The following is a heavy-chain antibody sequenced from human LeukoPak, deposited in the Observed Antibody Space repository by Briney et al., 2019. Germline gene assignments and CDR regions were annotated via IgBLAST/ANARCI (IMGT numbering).Heavy chain of an antibody. D-gene: IGHD6-19*01. J-gene: IGHJ5*02. CDR3: ARGGSSGWYWGDWFDP. V-gene: IGHV4-38-2*02. Sequence: PSETLSLTCTVSGYSISSGYYWGWIRQPPGKGLEWIGSIYHSGSTYYNPSLKSRVTISVDTSKNQFSLKLSSVTAADTAVYYCARGGSSGWYWGDWFDPWGQGTLVTVSS. CDR1: GYSISSGYY. CDR2: IYHSGST.